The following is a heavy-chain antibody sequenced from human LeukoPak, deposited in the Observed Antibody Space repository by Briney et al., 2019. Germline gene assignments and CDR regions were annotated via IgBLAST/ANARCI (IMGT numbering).Heavy chain of an antibody. CDR3: ARDRDRGRGYSGYGYFDY. D-gene: IGHD5-12*01. J-gene: IGHJ4*02. CDR1: CYTFTSYG. V-gene: IGHV1-18*01. Sequence: ASVKVSCKASCYTFTSYGISWLRQAPGQRLEWMGWISAYNGNTNYAQKLQGRVTMTTDTSTSTAYMELSSLRSEDTAVYYCARDRDRGRGYSGYGYFDYWGQGTLVTVSS. CDR2: ISAYNGNT.